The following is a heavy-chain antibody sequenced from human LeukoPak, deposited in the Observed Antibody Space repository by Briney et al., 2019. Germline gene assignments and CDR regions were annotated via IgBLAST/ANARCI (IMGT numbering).Heavy chain of an antibody. J-gene: IGHJ4*02. CDR2: IYYSGSA. CDR1: GGSISTYY. D-gene: IGHD2-15*01. V-gene: IGHV4-59*01. Sequence: SETLSLTCTVSGGSISTYYWTWIRQPPGKGLEWIGYIYYSGSANYNPSLKSRVTISLDTSKNQFSLKLSSVTAADTAVYYCARDPGYCSGSTCYSAPRFDYWGQGALVTVSS. CDR3: ARDPGYCSGSTCYSAPRFDY.